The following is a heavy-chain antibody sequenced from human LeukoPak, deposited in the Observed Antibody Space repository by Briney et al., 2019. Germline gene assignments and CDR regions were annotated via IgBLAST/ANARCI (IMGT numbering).Heavy chain of an antibody. Sequence: PGGSLRLSCAASGFTFSSYGMHWVRQAPGKGLEWVAVISYDGSNKYYADSVKGRFTISRDNSKNTLYLQMNSLRAEDTAVYYCAKDGSGYYFDYWSQGTLVTVSS. CDR1: GFTFSSYG. CDR2: ISYDGSNK. CDR3: AKDGSGYYFDY. J-gene: IGHJ4*02. D-gene: IGHD3-10*01. V-gene: IGHV3-30*18.